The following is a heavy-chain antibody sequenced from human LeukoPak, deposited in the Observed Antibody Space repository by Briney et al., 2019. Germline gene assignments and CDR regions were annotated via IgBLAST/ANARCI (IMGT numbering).Heavy chain of an antibody. Sequence: PGGSLRLSCAASGFTFSTYSMNWVRQAPGKGLEWVSSISSSSSYVSYADSVKGRFTISRDNAKNSLYLQMNSLRAEDTAVYYCVRDIYGDYGFDYWGQGTLVTVSS. V-gene: IGHV3-21*01. D-gene: IGHD4-17*01. CDR1: GFTFSTYS. CDR2: ISSSSSYV. CDR3: VRDIYGDYGFDY. J-gene: IGHJ4*02.